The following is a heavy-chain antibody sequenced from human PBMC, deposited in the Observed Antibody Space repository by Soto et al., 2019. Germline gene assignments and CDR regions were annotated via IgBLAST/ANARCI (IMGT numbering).Heavy chain of an antibody. CDR3: ARSGGYNWNYAWDRIHNWFDP. J-gene: IGHJ5*02. CDR2: IYPGDSDT. V-gene: IGHV5-51*01. Sequence: PGESLKISCKGSGYSFTSYWIGWVRQMPGKGLEWMGIIYPGDSDTRYSPSFQGQVTISADKSISTAYLQWSSLKASDTAMYYCARSGGYNWNYAWDRIHNWFDPWGQGTLVTVSS. CDR1: GYSFTSYW. D-gene: IGHD1-7*01.